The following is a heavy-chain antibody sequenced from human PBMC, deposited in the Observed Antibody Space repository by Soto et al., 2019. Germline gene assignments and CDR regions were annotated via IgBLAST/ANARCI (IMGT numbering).Heavy chain of an antibody. CDR1: GYTFTSYG. V-gene: IGHV1-18*01. Sequence: QVQLVQSGAEVKKPGASVKVSCKASGYTFTSYGISWVRQAPGQGLEWMGWISAYNGNTNYAQKLQGRVTMTTDTYTSTAYMGLGSLRSDDTAVYYCASKAQPLGELSLFFDYWGQGTLVTVSS. J-gene: IGHJ4*02. CDR2: ISAYNGNT. CDR3: ASKAQPLGELSLFFDY. D-gene: IGHD3-16*02.